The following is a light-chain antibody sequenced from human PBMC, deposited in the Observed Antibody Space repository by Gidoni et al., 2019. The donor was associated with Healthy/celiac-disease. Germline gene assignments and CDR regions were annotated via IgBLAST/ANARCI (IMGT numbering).Light chain of an antibody. J-gene: IGKJ1*01. CDR1: QDIRND. CDR2: ATS. CDR3: LQNYNYPRT. Sequence: AIQMTQSPSSLSASVGDRVTITCRASQDIRNDLGWYQQKPGKAPKLLIYATSNLQSGVPSRFSGSGSGTDFTLTISILQPEDFATYYCLQNYNYPRTFGQGTKVEIK. V-gene: IGKV1-6*01.